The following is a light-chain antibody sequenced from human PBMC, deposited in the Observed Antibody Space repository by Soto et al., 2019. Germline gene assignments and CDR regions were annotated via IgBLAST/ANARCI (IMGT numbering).Light chain of an antibody. V-gene: IGLV2-14*01. J-gene: IGLJ1*01. Sequence: QSVLSQPASVSGSPGQAITISWTGASSGVGGYDYVSWYQLHPGKAPKLMVFEVSNRPSGVSYRFSGSKSGNTASLTISGLQAEDEADYFCSSYSISTAYLFGTGTKVTVL. CDR1: SSGVGGYDY. CDR2: EVS. CDR3: SSYSISTAYL.